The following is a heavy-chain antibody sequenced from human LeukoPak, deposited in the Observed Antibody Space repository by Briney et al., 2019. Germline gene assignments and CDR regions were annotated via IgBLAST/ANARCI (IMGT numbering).Heavy chain of an antibody. J-gene: IGHJ4*02. Sequence: PSETLSLTCTVSGGSISSSSYYWGWIRQPPGTGLEWIGNIYYSGSTYYNPSLKSRVTISVDTSKNQFSLKLSSVTAADTAVYYCARLSPNIVVVPPAPGYVDYWGQGTLVTVSS. CDR1: GGSISSSSYY. V-gene: IGHV4-39*01. CDR2: IYYSGST. D-gene: IGHD2-2*01. CDR3: ARLSPNIVVVPPAPGYVDY.